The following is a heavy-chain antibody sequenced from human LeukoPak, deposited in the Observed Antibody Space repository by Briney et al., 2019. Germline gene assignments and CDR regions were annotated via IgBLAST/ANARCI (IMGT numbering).Heavy chain of an antibody. V-gene: IGHV3-21*01. Sequence: GGSLRLSCAASGFTFSSYSMNWVRQAPGKGLEWVSSISSGSKYIYNADSVKGRFTISRDNAKNSLNLQMNSLRVEDTAVYYCARALSYSYGSMDFWGQGTLVIVSS. CDR3: ARALSYSYGSMDF. CDR2: ISSGSKYI. J-gene: IGHJ4*02. D-gene: IGHD5-18*01. CDR1: GFTFSSYS.